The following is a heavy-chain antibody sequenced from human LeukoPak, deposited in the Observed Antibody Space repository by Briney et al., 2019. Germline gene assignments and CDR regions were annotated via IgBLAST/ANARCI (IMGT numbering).Heavy chain of an antibody. D-gene: IGHD3-3*01. Sequence: ASVKVSCKASGYTFTGYYMHWVRQAPGQGLEWMGWINPNSGGTNYAQKFQGRVTMTRDTSISTAYMELSRLGSDDTAVYYCARDRARLEWLFNYRGQGTLVTVSS. J-gene: IGHJ4*02. CDR3: ARDRARLEWLFNY. CDR1: GYTFTGYY. CDR2: INPNSGGT. V-gene: IGHV1-2*02.